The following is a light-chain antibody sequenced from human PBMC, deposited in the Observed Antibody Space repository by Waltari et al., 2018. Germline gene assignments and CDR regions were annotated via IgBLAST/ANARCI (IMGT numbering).Light chain of an antibody. CDR2: KAS. CDR1: QTISSW. CDR3: LQYDTNPRT. Sequence: DIQMTQSPSSLSASVGDTVTITCRASQTISSWLDWYQQKPGKAPKVLIYKASTLQSEVPSRFSGSGSGTEFTLTISSLQPEDFATYYCLQYDTNPRTFGQGTKVEIK. J-gene: IGKJ1*01. V-gene: IGKV1D-16*01.